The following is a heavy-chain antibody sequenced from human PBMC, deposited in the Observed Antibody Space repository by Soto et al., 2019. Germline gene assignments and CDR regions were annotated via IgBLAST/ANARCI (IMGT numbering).Heavy chain of an antibody. CDR1: GFSLTTSGLG. V-gene: IGHV2-5*02. CDR3: AHRVLRTVFGLVTTTAIYFVF. D-gene: IGHD3-3*01. CDR2: IYWDDDK. J-gene: IGHJ4*02. Sequence: QITLNESGPTVVRPTEPLTLTCRFSGFSLTTSGLGVGWIRQSPGKAPEWLALIYWDDDKRYSASLKSRLTLTNDTSKNQVVLTVSDLDPTDTATYYCAHRVLRTVFGLVTTTAIYFVFWGQGTPVAVSS.